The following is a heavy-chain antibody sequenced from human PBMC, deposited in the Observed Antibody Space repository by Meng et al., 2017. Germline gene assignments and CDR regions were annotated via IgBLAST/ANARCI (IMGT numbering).Heavy chain of an antibody. CDR1: GYTFTSYD. V-gene: IGHV1-8*01. Sequence: VQLVQSGAEVKKPGASVKGSCKASGYTFTSYDINWVRQATGQGLEWMGWMNPNSGNTGYAQKFQGRVTMTTDTSTSTAYMELRSLRSDDTAVYYCARDRLRGEFDPWGQGTLVTVSS. J-gene: IGHJ5*02. D-gene: IGHD3-10*01. CDR2: MNPNSGNT. CDR3: ARDRLRGEFDP.